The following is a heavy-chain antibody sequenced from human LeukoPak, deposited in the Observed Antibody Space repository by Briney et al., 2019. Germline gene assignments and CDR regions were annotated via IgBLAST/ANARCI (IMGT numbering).Heavy chain of an antibody. V-gene: IGHV3-48*03. Sequence: GGSLRLSCAASGFTFSSYEMNWVRQAPGKGLEWVSYISSSGSTIYYADSVKGRFTISRDNAKNSLYLQMNSLRAEDTALYYCAKDMSIAVAGTGGHDYWGQGTLVTVSS. J-gene: IGHJ4*02. CDR2: ISSSGSTI. CDR3: AKDMSIAVAGTGGHDY. CDR1: GFTFSSYE. D-gene: IGHD6-19*01.